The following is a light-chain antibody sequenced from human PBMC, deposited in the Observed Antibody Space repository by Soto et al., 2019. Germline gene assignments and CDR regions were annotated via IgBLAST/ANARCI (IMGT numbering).Light chain of an antibody. CDR2: GAS. CDR3: QQFGSSPGFT. V-gene: IGKV3-20*01. CDR1: QSINNRY. J-gene: IGKJ3*01. Sequence: EIVLTQSPGTLSLSPGERATLSCRASQSINNRYLAWYQQKPGQAPRLLIYGASSRATGIPVRFIGSGSGTDFTLTISRLEPEDFAVYYCQQFGSSPGFTFGPGTKVDIK.